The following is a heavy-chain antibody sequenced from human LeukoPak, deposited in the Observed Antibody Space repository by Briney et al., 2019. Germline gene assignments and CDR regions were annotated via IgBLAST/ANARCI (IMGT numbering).Heavy chain of an antibody. Sequence: GGSLRLSCAASGFTFSTCAMTWVRQAPGKGLEWVSAITDSGGSKFYADSVKGRFSISRDNSKNTVYLHMTSLRAEDTAVYYCAKLGVFDPFDIWGQGTMVTVSS. CDR1: GFTFSTCA. V-gene: IGHV3-23*01. CDR3: AKLGVFDPFDI. D-gene: IGHD3-3*01. J-gene: IGHJ3*02. CDR2: ITDSGGSK.